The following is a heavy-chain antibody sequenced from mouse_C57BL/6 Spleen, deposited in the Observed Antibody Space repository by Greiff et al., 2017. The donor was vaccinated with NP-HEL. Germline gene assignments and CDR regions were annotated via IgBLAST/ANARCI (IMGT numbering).Heavy chain of an antibody. Sequence: VQLKQSGAELVRPGASVTLSCKASGYTFTDYEMHWVKQTPVHGLEWIGAIDPETGGTAYNQKFKGKAILTADKSSSTAYMELRSLTSEDSAVYYCTRQGRAWFAYWGQGTLVTVSA. CDR1: GYTFTDYE. CDR2: IDPETGGT. V-gene: IGHV1-15*01. J-gene: IGHJ3*01. CDR3: TRQGRAWFAY.